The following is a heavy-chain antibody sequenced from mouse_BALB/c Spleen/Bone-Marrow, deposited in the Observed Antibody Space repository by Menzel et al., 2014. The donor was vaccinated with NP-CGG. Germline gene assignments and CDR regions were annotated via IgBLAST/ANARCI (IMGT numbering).Heavy chain of an antibody. V-gene: IGHV6-6*02. Sequence: EVQLVESGGGLVQPGGSMKLSCVASGSTFSNYWMNWVRQSPEKGLEWVAEIRLKSNNYATHYAESVKGRFTISRDDSKSTVYLQMNNLRAEDTGIYYCSGYDYDRFAYWGQGTLVTVSA. J-gene: IGHJ3*01. CDR1: GSTFSNYW. CDR3: SGYDYDRFAY. D-gene: IGHD2-4*01. CDR2: IRLKSNNYAT.